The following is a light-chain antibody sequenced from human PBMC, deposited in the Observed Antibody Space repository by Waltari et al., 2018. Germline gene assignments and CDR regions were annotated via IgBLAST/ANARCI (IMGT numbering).Light chain of an antibody. CDR3: QQFYTTPPT. CDR1: QSVLFSSNSKNY. J-gene: IGKJ1*01. CDR2: WPS. V-gene: IGKV4-1*01. Sequence: DIVMTQSPDSLAVSLGGRATIHCKSSQSVLFSSNSKNYLAWNQQKPGPPPKLLIYWPSPREAGGPDRFSGSGSGTDFTLTTSSLQAEDVAVYYCQQFYTTPPTFGQGTKVEIK.